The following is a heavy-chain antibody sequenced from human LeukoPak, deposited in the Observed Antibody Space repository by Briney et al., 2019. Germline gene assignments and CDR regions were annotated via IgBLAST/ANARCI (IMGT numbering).Heavy chain of an antibody. CDR1: GFTFSSYG. CDR2: IRYDGSNK. V-gene: IGHV3-30*02. J-gene: IGHJ4*02. D-gene: IGHD2-15*01. Sequence: PGGSLRLSCAASGFTFSSYGMHWVRQAPGKGLEWLAFIRYDGSNKYYADSVKGRFTISRDNSKNTLYLQMNSLRAEDTAVYYCAKGRYCSGGSCSIDYWGQGTLVTVSS. CDR3: AKGRYCSGGSCSIDY.